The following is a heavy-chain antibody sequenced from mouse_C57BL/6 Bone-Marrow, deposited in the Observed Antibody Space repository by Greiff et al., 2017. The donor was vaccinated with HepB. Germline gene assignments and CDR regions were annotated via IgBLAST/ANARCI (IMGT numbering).Heavy chain of an antibody. Sequence: VQLQQPGAELVRPGTSVKLSCKASGYTFTSYWMHWVKQRPGQGLEWIGVIDPSDSYTNYNQKFKGKATLTVDTSSSTAYMQLSSLTSEDSAVYYCARNYYGSSTPYFDYWGQGTTLTVSS. CDR2: IDPSDSYT. D-gene: IGHD1-1*01. CDR3: ARNYYGSSTPYFDY. CDR1: GYTFTSYW. V-gene: IGHV1-59*01. J-gene: IGHJ2*01.